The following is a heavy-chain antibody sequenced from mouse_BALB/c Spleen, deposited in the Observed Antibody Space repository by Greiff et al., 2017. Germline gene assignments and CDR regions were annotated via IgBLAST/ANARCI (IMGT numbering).Heavy chain of an antibody. V-gene: IGHV7-3*02. CDR3: ARDYYGSRAFAY. J-gene: IGHJ3*01. Sequence: EVKLVESGGGLVQPGGSLRLSCATSGFTFTDYYMSWVRQPPGKALEWLGFIRNKANGYTTEYSASVKGRFTISRDNSQSILYLQMNTLRAEDSATYYCARDYYGSRAFAYWGQGTLVTVSA. CDR1: GFTFTDYY. D-gene: IGHD1-1*01. CDR2: IRNKANGYTT.